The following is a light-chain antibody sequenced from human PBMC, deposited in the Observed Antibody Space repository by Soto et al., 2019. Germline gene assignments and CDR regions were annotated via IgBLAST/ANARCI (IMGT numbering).Light chain of an antibody. J-gene: IGKJ4*01. V-gene: IGKV1-5*01. CDR1: QSISFC. CDR2: DAS. Sequence: DIQMTQSPSTLSSSLGDRVTLTCRASQSISFCLAWYQQKPGKAPKLLIYDASSLESGVPSRFSGSGSGTELTLTISSLQTDDFANYYCQQYKSYSPLTFGGGTKVDIK. CDR3: QQYKSYSPLT.